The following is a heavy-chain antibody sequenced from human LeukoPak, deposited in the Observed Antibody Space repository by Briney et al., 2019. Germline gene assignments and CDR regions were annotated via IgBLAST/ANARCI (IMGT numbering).Heavy chain of an antibody. Sequence: GASVMVSCKVSGYTLTELSMHWVRQAPGKGLEWMGGFDPEDGETIYAQKFQGRVTMTEDTSTDTAYMELSSLRSEDTAVYYCATRSGCSGGSCYSLYYFDYWGQGTLVTVSS. CDR2: FDPEDGET. V-gene: IGHV1-24*01. CDR1: GYTLTELS. J-gene: IGHJ4*02. D-gene: IGHD2-15*01. CDR3: ATRSGCSGGSCYSLYYFDY.